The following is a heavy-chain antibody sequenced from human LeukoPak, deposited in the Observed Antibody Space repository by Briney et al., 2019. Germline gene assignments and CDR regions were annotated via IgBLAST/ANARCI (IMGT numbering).Heavy chain of an antibody. J-gene: IGHJ4*03. Sequence: SETLSLTCTVSGGSISSYYWSWIRQPPGKGLEWIGYIYYSGSTNYNPSLKSRVTISVDTSKNQFSLKLSSVTAADTAVYYCARYSSSWSRRYFDYWGQGTMVTVSS. V-gene: IGHV4-59*01. CDR1: GGSISSYY. CDR2: IYYSGST. CDR3: ARYSSSWSRRYFDY. D-gene: IGHD6-13*01.